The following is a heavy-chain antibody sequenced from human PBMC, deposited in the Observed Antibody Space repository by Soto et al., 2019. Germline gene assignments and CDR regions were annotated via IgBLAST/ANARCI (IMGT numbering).Heavy chain of an antibody. CDR1: GFIFRNYA. D-gene: IGHD2-15*01. CDR3: AKELNEFGGNWFDP. CDR2: ITGSGDTT. J-gene: IGHJ5*02. Sequence: EERLLESGGGVVRPGGSLRLSCAASGFIFRNYAMSWVRQAAGKGPEWVSVITGSGDTTYYAHSVRGRFTISRDNSKNTQDLQMNSLRAEDTAVYYCAKELNEFGGNWFDPWGQGTLVTVSS. V-gene: IGHV3-23*01.